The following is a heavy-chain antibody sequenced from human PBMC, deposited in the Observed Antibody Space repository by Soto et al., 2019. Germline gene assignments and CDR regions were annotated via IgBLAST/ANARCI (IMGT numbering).Heavy chain of an antibody. CDR3: ASAMVVTQNWFDP. Sequence: QVQLQESGPGLVKPSQTLSLTCTVSGGSINSGDYYWSWIRQPPGKGLEWIGYIYYSGSTSYNPSLTSRVTISVDTSKIQFSLKLSSVTAADTAVYYCASAMVVTQNWFDPWGQGTLVTVSS. V-gene: IGHV4-30-4*01. CDR1: GGSINSGDYY. CDR2: IYYSGST. J-gene: IGHJ5*02. D-gene: IGHD2-21*02.